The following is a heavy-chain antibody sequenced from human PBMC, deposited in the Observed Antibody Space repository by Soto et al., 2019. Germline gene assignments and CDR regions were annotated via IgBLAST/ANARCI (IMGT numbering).Heavy chain of an antibody. Sequence: ASVKVSCKASGYTFTSYAMHWVRQAPGQRLEWMGWINAGNGNTKYSQKFQGRVTITRDTSASTAYMELSSLRSEDTAVYYCARSRNSYGYYALWYWGQGPLVTVYS. CDR2: INAGNGNT. V-gene: IGHV1-3*01. CDR3: ARSRNSYGYYALWY. D-gene: IGHD5-18*01. J-gene: IGHJ4*02. CDR1: GYTFTSYA.